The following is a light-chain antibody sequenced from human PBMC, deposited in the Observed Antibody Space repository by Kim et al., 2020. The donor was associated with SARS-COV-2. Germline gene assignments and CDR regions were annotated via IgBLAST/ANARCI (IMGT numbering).Light chain of an antibody. CDR3: QQTDSFPLT. CDR2: GAS. Sequence: IRRWLAWYQQKPGKAPKFLIYGASTLQSGVPSRFSGSGSGTDFTLTINSLQPDDFATYYCQQTDSFPLTFGGGTKLEIK. CDR1: IRRW. J-gene: IGKJ4*01. V-gene: IGKV1D-12*01.